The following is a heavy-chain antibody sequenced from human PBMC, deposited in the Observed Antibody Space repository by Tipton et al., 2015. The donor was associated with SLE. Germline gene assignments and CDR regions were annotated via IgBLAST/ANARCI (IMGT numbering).Heavy chain of an antibody. CDR1: GYTFTDHH. D-gene: IGHD4-17*01. J-gene: IGHJ4*02. V-gene: IGHV1-46*01. CDR3: ARDARLSRVTSAGTFDY. Sequence: QLVQSGAEVKKPGASVKVSCKASGYTFTDHHMHWVRQAPGQGLEWMGIINPSVGSTSFAQKFQGRVTMTTDTSTTTAHMELRSLRSDDTAVYYCARDARLSRVTSAGTFDYWGQGTLVTVSS. CDR2: INPSVGST.